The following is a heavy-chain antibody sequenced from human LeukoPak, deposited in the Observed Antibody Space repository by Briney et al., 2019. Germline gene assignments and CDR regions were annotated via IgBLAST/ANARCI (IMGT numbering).Heavy chain of an antibody. Sequence: KPGGSLRLSCAASGFTFNNYYMNWVRQAPGKGLEWVSSISGSSSYIYYADSVKGRFTISRDNAKNSLYLQMNSLRAEDTAVYYCARDVYYYDSSGFDPWGQGTLVTVSS. J-gene: IGHJ5*02. CDR2: ISGSSSYI. CDR1: GFTFNNYY. CDR3: ARDVYYYDSSGFDP. V-gene: IGHV3-21*01. D-gene: IGHD3-22*01.